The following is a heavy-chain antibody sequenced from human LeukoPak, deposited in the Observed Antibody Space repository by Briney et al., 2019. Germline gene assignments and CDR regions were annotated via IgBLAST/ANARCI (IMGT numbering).Heavy chain of an antibody. CDR3: VKDRTGTYTLDY. Sequence: PGGSLRLSCVASGFTFSNYAMSWARQAPGKGLEWVSAIGGSRGNTYYADSVRGRFTISRDNSKNTLYLQMNSLRAEDTAVYYCVKDRTGTYTLDYWGQGTLVTVSS. CDR1: GFTFSNYA. J-gene: IGHJ4*02. V-gene: IGHV3-23*01. CDR2: IGGSRGNT. D-gene: IGHD3-10*01.